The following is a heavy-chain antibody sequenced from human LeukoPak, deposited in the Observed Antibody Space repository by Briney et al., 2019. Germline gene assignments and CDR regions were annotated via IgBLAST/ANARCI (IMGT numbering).Heavy chain of an antibody. D-gene: IGHD3-10*01. V-gene: IGHV4-59*01. CDR3: ATKSPHFYGSGSNLTPWPADMDV. Sequence: SETLSLTCTVSVGSINSYYWTWTRQPPGEGREGIRYIYYSGRTHYNPSRKSRVTISMDTSKNPFSLKLSSMTAADPAIYYCATKSPHFYGSGSNLTPWPADMDVWGQGTKVTVSS. J-gene: IGHJ6*02. CDR2: IYYSGRT. CDR1: VGSINSYY.